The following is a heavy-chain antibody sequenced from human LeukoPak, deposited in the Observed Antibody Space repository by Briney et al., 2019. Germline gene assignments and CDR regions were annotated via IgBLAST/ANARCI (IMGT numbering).Heavy chain of an antibody. CDR1: GGSISRYY. Sequence: SETLSLTCTVSGGSISRYYWSWIRQPAGKGLEWIGRIYTSEITNYNPSLKSRVTMSVDTSKNQFSLKLSSVTAADTAVYYCARDSWSSISSGPDYWGQGTLVTVSS. V-gene: IGHV4-4*07. CDR2: IYTSEIT. J-gene: IGHJ4*02. CDR3: ARDSWSSISSGPDY.